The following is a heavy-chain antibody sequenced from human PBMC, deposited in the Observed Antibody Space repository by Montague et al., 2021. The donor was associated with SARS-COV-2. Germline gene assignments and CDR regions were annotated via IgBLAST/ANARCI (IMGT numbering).Heavy chain of an antibody. CDR2: TYFGGGT. J-gene: IGHJ4*02. CDR3: ARDVGTGLSGYDTEGGLDY. D-gene: IGHD5-12*01. CDR1: GDSISSSNYY. Sequence: SETLSLTCTVSGDSISSSNYYWGWIRQPPGKGLEWIGSTYFGGGTYYXPSLKSRVTISVDTSKNHFSLKLTSVTAADTAVYYCARDVGTGLSGYDTEGGLDYWGQGTPVTVSS. V-gene: IGHV4-39*07.